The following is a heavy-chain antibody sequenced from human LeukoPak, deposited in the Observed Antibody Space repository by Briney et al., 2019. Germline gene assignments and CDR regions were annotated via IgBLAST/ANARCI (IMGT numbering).Heavy chain of an antibody. CDR3: ARGRFLEWRKSPDAFDI. V-gene: IGHV1-2*02. CDR1: GYTFTGYC. D-gene: IGHD3-3*01. CDR2: INPNSGGT. J-gene: IGHJ3*02. Sequence: GASVKVSCKASGYTFTGYCMHWVRQAPGQGLEWMGWINPNSGGTNYAQKFQGRVTMTRDTSISTAYMELSRLRSDDTAVYYCARGRFLEWRKSPDAFDIWGQGTMVTVSS.